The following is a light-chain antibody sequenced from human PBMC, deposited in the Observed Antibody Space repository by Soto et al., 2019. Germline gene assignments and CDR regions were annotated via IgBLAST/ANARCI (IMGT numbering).Light chain of an antibody. J-gene: IGLJ3*02. CDR3: AAWDDSLNGWV. CDR1: SSNIGSNT. Sequence: QSVLTQPPSASGTPRQRVTISCSGSSSNIGSNTVNWYQQLPGTAPKLLIYSNNQRPSGVPDRFSASKSGTSASLAISGLQSEDEADYYCAAWDDSLNGWVFGGGTKLTVL. CDR2: SNN. V-gene: IGLV1-44*01.